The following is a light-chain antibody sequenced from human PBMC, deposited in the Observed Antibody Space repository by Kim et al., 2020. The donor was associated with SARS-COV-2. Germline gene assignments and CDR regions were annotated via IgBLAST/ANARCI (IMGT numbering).Light chain of an antibody. V-gene: IGKV3-15*01. Sequence: VSPWQRATLSCRATQTISNNLAWYQQKPGRPPRLLIYDASTRATGIPAWFSGSGSGTEFTLTISSLQSEDCAVYYCQQYNSWPLTFGGGTKVDIK. CDR1: QTISNN. CDR2: DAS. CDR3: QQYNSWPLT. J-gene: IGKJ4*01.